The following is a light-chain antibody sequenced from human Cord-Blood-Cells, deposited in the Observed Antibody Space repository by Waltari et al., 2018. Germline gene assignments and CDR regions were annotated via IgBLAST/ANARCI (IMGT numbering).Light chain of an antibody. CDR3: CSYAGSWV. V-gene: IGLV2-23*01. J-gene: IGLJ3*02. Sequence: QSALTQPASVSGSPGQSITISCTGTSSDVGSYNLFSWYQQHPGKAPKLMIYEGSKLPSGVSNRFSGSKSGNTASLTISGLQAEDEADYYCCSYAGSWVFGGGTKLTVL. CDR1: SSDVGSYNL. CDR2: EGS.